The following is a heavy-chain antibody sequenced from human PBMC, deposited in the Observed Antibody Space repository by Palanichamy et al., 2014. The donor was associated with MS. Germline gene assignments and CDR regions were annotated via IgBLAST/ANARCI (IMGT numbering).Heavy chain of an antibody. CDR1: GFTFSSYW. Sequence: EVQLVESGGGLVQPGGSLRLSCAASGFTFSSYWMSWVRQAPGKGLEWVANIKQDGSGKYYVDSVKGRFTISRDNAKNSLYLQMNSLRAEDTAVYYCARDMITMVRGVPAHWGQGTLVTVSS. CDR3: ARDMITMVRGVPAH. V-gene: IGHV3-7*01. J-gene: IGHJ4*02. CDR2: IKQDGSGK. D-gene: IGHD3-10*01.